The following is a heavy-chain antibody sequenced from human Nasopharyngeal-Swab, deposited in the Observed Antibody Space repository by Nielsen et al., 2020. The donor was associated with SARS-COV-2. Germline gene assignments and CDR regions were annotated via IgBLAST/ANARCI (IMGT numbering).Heavy chain of an antibody. Sequence: GESLKISCAASTFSFSSFEVNWVRQAPGKGLEWISYISGSGSFKYYADSVKGRFTISRDNARKSLYLQMNSLRGEATGVYYCAGRGISISGDYYYYMDVWGKGTPVTVSS. CDR1: TFSFSSFE. CDR3: AGRGISISGDYYYYMDV. CDR2: ISGSGSFK. J-gene: IGHJ6*03. V-gene: IGHV3-48*03. D-gene: IGHD2-2*01.